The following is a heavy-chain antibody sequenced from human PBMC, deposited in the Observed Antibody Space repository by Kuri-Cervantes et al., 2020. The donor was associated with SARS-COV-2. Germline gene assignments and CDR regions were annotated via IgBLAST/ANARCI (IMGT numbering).Heavy chain of an antibody. CDR3: AREGNEDAFET. Sequence: GGSLRLSCAASGFTFSDSAMHWVRQAPGKGLEWVAFISCDGSSKDYADSVKGRLTISRDNSKNTLYLQMKSLRAEDTAVFYCAREGNEDAFETWGQGTRVTVSS. CDR2: ISCDGSSK. CDR1: GFTFSDSA. J-gene: IGHJ3*02. V-gene: IGHV3-30*04.